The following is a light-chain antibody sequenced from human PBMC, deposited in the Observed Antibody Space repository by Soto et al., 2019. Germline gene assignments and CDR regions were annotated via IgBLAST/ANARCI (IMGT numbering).Light chain of an antibody. V-gene: IGLV2-14*01. J-gene: IGLJ1*01. Sequence: QSALTQPASVSGSPGQSITISCTGTSSDVGGYNYVSWYQQHPGKAPKLIIYDVSDRPSGVSNCFSGSKSGNTASLTISGLQAEDEADYFCSSYTSSSTPYVFGTGTKVTVL. CDR1: SSDVGGYNY. CDR2: DVS. CDR3: SSYTSSSTPYV.